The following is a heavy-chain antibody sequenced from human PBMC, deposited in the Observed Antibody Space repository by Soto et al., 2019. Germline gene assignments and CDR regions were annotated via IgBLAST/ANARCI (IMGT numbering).Heavy chain of an antibody. D-gene: IGHD2-2*01. CDR2: ISGSGGST. Sequence: PGGSLRLSCAASGFTFSSYAMSWVRQAPGKGLEWVSAISGSGGSTYYADSVKGRFTISRDNSKNTLYLQMNSLRAEDTAVYYCAKDHLLTPMTIVVVPAAIFDYWGQGTLVTVSS. V-gene: IGHV3-23*01. J-gene: IGHJ4*02. CDR1: GFTFSSYA. CDR3: AKDHLLTPMTIVVVPAAIFDY.